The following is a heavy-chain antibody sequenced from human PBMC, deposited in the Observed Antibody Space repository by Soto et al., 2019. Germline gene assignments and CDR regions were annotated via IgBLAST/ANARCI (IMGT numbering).Heavy chain of an antibody. J-gene: IGHJ4*02. CDR2: ISSSGSTI. V-gene: IGHV3-11*01. D-gene: IGHD3-3*01. CDR3: ATVAAYYDFWSGPPPIYFDY. CDR1: GFTFSDYY. Sequence: GGSLRLSCAASGFTFSDYYMSWIRQAPGKGLEWVSYISSSGSTIYYADSVKGRFTISRDNAKNSLYLQMNSLRAEDTAVYYCATVAAYYDFWSGPPPIYFDYWGQGTLVTVSS.